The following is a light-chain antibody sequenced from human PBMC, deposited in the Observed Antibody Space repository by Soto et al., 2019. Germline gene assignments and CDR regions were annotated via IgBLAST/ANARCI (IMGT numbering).Light chain of an antibody. CDR1: SSNIGAGYD. CDR3: QSYDSSLSGWA. V-gene: IGLV1-40*01. Sequence: QSVLTQPPLVSGAPGQRVTISCTGSSSNIGAGYDVHWYQQLPGTAPKLLIYGNSNRPSGVPDRFSGSKSGTSASLAITGLQAEDEADYYCQSYDSSLSGWAFGGGTKLTVL. CDR2: GNS. J-gene: IGLJ3*02.